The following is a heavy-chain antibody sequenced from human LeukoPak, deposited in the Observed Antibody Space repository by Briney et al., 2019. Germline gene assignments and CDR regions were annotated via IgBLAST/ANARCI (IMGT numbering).Heavy chain of an antibody. J-gene: IGHJ6*02. V-gene: IGHV1-69*04. CDR3: AREKPHGSGSYITSYGMDV. Sequence: ASVKVSCKASGYTFTSYGISWVRQAPGQGLEWMGRIIPILGIANYAQKFQGRVTITADKSTSTAYMELSSLRSEDTAVYYCAREKPHGSGSYITSYGMDVWGQGTTVTVSS. CDR2: IIPILGIA. D-gene: IGHD3-10*01. CDR1: GYTFTSYG.